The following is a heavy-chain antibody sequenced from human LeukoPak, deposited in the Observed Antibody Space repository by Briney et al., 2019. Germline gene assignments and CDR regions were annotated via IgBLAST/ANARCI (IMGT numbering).Heavy chain of an antibody. Sequence: PGGSLRLSCAASRFTFRNYAMSWVRPAPGRGLEWLSIISGTADSKYYADSVKGRFTISRDNPRSTLYLEMKSSRAEDTAVYYCAKADATIGGAFDTWGQGTMVIVSS. V-gene: IGHV3-23*01. CDR2: ISGTADSK. J-gene: IGHJ3*02. CDR1: RFTFRNYA. CDR3: AKADATIGGAFDT. D-gene: IGHD3-16*01.